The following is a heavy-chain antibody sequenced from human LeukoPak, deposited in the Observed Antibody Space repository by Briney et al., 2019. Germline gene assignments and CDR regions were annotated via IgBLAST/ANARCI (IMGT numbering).Heavy chain of an antibody. Sequence: GGSLRLSCAASGFTVSSKSMNWVRQAPGKGLEWVSIVSTGGSKYYADSVKGRFTISRDNSKNTLYLQMNSLRAEDTAVYYCAREAGYSSGYGYFDSWGQGTLVTVSS. CDR1: GFTVSSKS. D-gene: IGHD5-18*01. V-gene: IGHV3-66*01. J-gene: IGHJ4*02. CDR3: AREAGYSSGYGYFDS. CDR2: VSTGGSK.